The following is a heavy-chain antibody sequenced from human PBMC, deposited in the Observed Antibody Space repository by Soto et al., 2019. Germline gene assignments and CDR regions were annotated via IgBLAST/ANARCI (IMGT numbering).Heavy chain of an antibody. J-gene: IGHJ4*02. D-gene: IGHD2-8*02. CDR2: INHSGST. CDR1: GGSFGGYY. Sequence: SDTLSLTCAVYGGSFGGYYWTWIRQPPGTGLEWIGEINHSGSTNYNPSLKSRVTISVDTSKNQFSLKLTSVTAADTAVYYCARDEITGLFDYWGQGTLVTVSS. V-gene: IGHV4-34*01. CDR3: ARDEITGLFDY.